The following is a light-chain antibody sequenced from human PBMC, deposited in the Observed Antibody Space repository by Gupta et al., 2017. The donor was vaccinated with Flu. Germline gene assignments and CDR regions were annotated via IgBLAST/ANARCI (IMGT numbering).Light chain of an antibody. CDR1: QGIGND. V-gene: IGKV1-6*01. Sequence: AIQMTQSPSSLSASVGDRVTITCRASQGIGNDLGWYQQKPGKAPKLLIYAASNLQSGVPSRFSGSGSGTDFTLTISSLQPEDFATYYCPQDYDYPLAFGGGTKVEIK. CDR2: AAS. CDR3: PQDYDYPLA. J-gene: IGKJ4*01.